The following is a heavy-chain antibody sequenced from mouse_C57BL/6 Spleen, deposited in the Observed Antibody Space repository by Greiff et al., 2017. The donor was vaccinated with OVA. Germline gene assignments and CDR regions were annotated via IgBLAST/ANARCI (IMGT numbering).Heavy chain of an antibody. V-gene: IGHV1-76*01. CDR2: IYTGSGNN. Sequence: VQLQQSGAELVRPGASVKLSCKASGYTFTDYYINWVKQRPGQGLEWIAKIYTGSGNNNYNEKFKGKATLTAEKSSSTAYMQLSSLTSKASAVYFCARENYDYDDYWGQGTLVTVSA. D-gene: IGHD2-4*01. J-gene: IGHJ3*01. CDR1: GYTFTDYY. CDR3: ARENYDYDDY.